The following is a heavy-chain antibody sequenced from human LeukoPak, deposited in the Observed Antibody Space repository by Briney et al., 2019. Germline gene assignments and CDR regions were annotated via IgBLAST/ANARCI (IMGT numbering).Heavy chain of an antibody. CDR1: GFTFDDYG. Sequence: GGSLRLSCAASGFTFDDYGMSWVRQAPGKGLEWVSGINWNGGSTGYADSVKGRFTISRDNAKNSLYLQMNSLRAEDTASYYCARDPRVTYDSSGYYDYWGLGTLVSVSS. CDR2: INWNGGST. V-gene: IGHV3-20*04. D-gene: IGHD3-22*01. CDR3: ARDPRVTYDSSGYYDY. J-gene: IGHJ4*02.